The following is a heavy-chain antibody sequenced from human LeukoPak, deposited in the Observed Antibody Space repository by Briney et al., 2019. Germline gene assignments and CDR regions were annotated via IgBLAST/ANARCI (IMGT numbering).Heavy chain of an antibody. D-gene: IGHD3-10*01. J-gene: IGHJ5*02. Sequence: SQTLPLTCAISGDSVSSHSAAWNWIRQSPSRGLEWLGRTYYRSKWFNDYAVSVKSRLTINADTSKNQFSLQLNSVSPEDTAVYYCARDSDYYASGTYYRVGFDPWGQGTLVTVSS. CDR3: ARDSDYYASGTYYRVGFDP. CDR1: GDSVSSHSAA. V-gene: IGHV6-1*01. CDR2: TYYRSKWFN.